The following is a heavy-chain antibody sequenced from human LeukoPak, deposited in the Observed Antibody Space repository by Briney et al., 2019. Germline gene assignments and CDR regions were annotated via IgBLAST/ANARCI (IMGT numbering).Heavy chain of an antibody. V-gene: IGHV3-21*01. Sequence: PRRSLRPSCAASGFTLTTYSINWVRQAPGKGLEWVSSISSSSSYIYYTSSVTGRFTISRDNAKNSLYLQMNSLRAEDTTVYYCARGQTGYSSSWSIYWGQGTLVTVSS. D-gene: IGHD6-13*01. CDR3: ARGQTGYSSSWSIY. CDR2: ISSSSSYI. CDR1: GFTLTTYS. J-gene: IGHJ4*02.